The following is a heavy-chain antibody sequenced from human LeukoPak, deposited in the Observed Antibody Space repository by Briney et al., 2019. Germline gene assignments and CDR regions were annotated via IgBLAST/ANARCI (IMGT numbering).Heavy chain of an antibody. J-gene: IGHJ4*02. D-gene: IGHD5-18*01. Sequence: PGGSLRLSCAASGFTFSSYAMSWVRQAPGKGLEWVSAISGSGGSTYYADSVKGRFTISRDNSKNTLYLQMNSLRAEDTAVYYCARPWIQLWFPFDYWGQGTLVTVSS. CDR2: ISGSGGST. CDR3: ARPWIQLWFPFDY. CDR1: GFTFSSYA. V-gene: IGHV3-23*01.